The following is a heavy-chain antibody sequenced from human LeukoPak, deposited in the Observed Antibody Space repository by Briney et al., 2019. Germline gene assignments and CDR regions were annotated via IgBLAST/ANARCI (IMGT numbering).Heavy chain of an antibody. J-gene: IGHJ5*02. CDR2: INHSGST. D-gene: IGHD4-23*01. Sequence: PSETPSLTCAVYGGSFSGYYWSWIRQPPGKGLEWIGEINHSGSTNYNPSLKSRVTISVDTSKNQFSLKLSSVTAADTAVYYCARAGIGRESRWLENWFDPWGQGTLVTVSS. CDR1: GGSFSGYY. V-gene: IGHV4-34*01. CDR3: ARAGIGRESRWLENWFDP.